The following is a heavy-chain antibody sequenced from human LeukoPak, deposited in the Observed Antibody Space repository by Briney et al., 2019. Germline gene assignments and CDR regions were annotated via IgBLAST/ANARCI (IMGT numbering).Heavy chain of an antibody. CDR1: GGSISSSSYY. V-gene: IGHV4-39*07. Sequence: SETLSLTCTVSGGSISSSSYYWGWIRQPPGKGLEWIGSIYYSGSTYYNPSLKSRVTISVDTSKNQFSLKLSFVTAADTAVYYCARAQSDGCSSTSCYRNSPYYYYMDVWGKGTTVTVSS. CDR2: IYYSGST. CDR3: ARAQSDGCSSTSCYRNSPYYYYMDV. J-gene: IGHJ6*03. D-gene: IGHD2-2*01.